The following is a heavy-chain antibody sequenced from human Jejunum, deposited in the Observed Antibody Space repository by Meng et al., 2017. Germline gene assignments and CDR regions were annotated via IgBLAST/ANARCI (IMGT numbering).Heavy chain of an antibody. CDR3: AENTPLRH. CDR1: GFSFKTMV. Sequence: LVQSGGGVVQPGDSLRLSCAASGFSFKTMVMHWVRQAPGEGPEWVSMISYDGGLKFYADSVRGRFTVSRDNSKNILYLHIDSLRHEDSGIYYCAENTPLRHWGQGTLVHRLL. J-gene: IGHJ1*01. V-gene: IGHV3-30*03. D-gene: IGHD2-15*01. CDR2: ISYDGGLK.